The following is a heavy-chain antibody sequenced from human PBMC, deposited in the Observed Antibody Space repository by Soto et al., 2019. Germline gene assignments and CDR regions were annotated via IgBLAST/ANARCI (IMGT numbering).Heavy chain of an antibody. V-gene: IGHV1-46*01. CDR2: INPMGGST. Sequence: GASVKVSCKASGYTFINYYIHWVRQAPGQGLEWMAIINPMGGSTNYAQEFQGRVTLTSDTSTSTAYMELSSLRFEDTALFYCARDLGAGDLWGQGPLVTGSS. CDR3: ARDLGAGDL. CDR1: GYTFINYY. D-gene: IGHD6-13*01. J-gene: IGHJ5*02.